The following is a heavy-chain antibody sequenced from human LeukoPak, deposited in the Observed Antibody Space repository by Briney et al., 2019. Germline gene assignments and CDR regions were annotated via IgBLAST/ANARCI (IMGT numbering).Heavy chain of an antibody. CDR1: GGSISSYY. V-gene: IGHV4-4*07. CDR3: ARDNGLRFLDY. D-gene: IGHD3-3*01. Sequence: EXLSLTCTVSGGSISSYYWSWIRQPAGKGLEWIGRIYNSGSTNYNPSLKSRVTKSVDTSKNQFSLKLSSVTAADTAVYYCARDNGLRFLDYWGQGTLVTVSS. J-gene: IGHJ4*02. CDR2: IYNSGST.